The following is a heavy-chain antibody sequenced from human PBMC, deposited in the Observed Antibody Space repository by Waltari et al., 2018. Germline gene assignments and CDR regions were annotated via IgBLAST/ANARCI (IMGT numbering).Heavy chain of an antibody. CDR1: CCAFGSEN. CDR3: ARGMGSSWFYS. CDR2: INCESTYI. J-gene: IGHJ5*01. D-gene: IGHD2-2*01. V-gene: IGHV3-48*01. Sequence: VQLVESGGGLVQPGGSLGLSGADSCCAFGSENMNWVRQAPGNGLEWLSYINCESTYIVYADSVKGRFTISMVNAKKSLYLQMNGLRAEDTAVYYCARGMGSSWFYSWGQGTLVTVSS.